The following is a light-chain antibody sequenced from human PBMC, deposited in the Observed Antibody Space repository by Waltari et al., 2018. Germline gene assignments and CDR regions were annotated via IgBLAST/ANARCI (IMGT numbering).Light chain of an antibody. CDR1: LSNLGENV. Sequence: QSVLTQPHSASGTPGQRVTISCSGSLSNLGENVVNGYQHLQGTAPKLLMSDNNQRPSGVPDRFSGSKSGTSASLAISGLQSEDEADYYCASWDDSLNDFVFGTGTKVTVL. V-gene: IGLV1-44*01. CDR2: DNN. CDR3: ASWDDSLNDFV. J-gene: IGLJ1*01.